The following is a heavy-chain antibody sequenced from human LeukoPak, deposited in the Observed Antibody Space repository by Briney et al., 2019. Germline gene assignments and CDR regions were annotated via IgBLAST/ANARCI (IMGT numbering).Heavy chain of an antibody. J-gene: IGHJ4*02. CDR1: GYTFTGYY. V-gene: IGHV1-2*02. D-gene: IGHD5-24*01. Sequence: GASVKVSCKASGYTFTGYYMHWVRQAPGQGLEWMGWINPNSGGTNYAQKFQGRVTMTRGTSISTAYMELSRLRSDDTAVYYCARVMSLQLTLGGKNYFDYWGQGTLVTVSS. CDR2: INPNSGGT. CDR3: ARVMSLQLTLGGKNYFDY.